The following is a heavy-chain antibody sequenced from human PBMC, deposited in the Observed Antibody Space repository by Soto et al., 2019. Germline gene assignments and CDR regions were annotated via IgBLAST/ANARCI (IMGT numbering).Heavy chain of an antibody. CDR1: VFTCTSYV. CDR2: ISGGGSTA. D-gene: IGHD3-22*01. CDR3: AKDSNKYSSSLRGRYFDY. J-gene: IGHJ4*02. Sequence: GGSLRLSCAASVFTCTSYVMSWFRQAPGKGLEWVAGISGGGSTAFYADSVKGRFTISRDNAKNAVVLQMDSLRAEDTAIYYCAKDSNKYSSSLRGRYFDYWGQGTLVTVSS. V-gene: IGHV3-23*01.